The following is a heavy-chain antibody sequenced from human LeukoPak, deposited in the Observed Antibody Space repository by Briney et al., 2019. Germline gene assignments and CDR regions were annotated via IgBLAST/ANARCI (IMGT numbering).Heavy chain of an antibody. J-gene: IGHJ3*02. CDR2: INPNSGGS. CDR1: GYTFTGYY. D-gene: IGHD3-22*01. V-gene: IGHV1-2*02. CDR3: ARGFDYYDSSGYNSDAFDI. Sequence: ASVKVSCKASGYTFTGYYIHWVRQAPGQGLEWMGWINPNSGGSKYAQKFQGRVTMTRDTSISTAYMELSRLRYDDTAVYYCARGFDYYDSSGYNSDAFDIWGQGTMVTVSS.